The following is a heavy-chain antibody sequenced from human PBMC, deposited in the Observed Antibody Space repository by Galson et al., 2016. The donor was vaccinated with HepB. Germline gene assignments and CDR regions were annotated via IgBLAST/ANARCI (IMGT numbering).Heavy chain of an antibody. D-gene: IGHD6-19*01. Sequence: SLRLSCAASGFTFSSYGIHWVRQAPGKGLEWVALIWYDGTNEYYADSVKGRFTISRDNFKNTLHLQMNSLRAEDTAVYYCAKEISVAGVNGLPSDYWGQGTLVTVSS. V-gene: IGHV3-33*06. CDR2: IWYDGTNE. CDR3: AKEISVAGVNGLPSDY. J-gene: IGHJ4*02. CDR1: GFTFSSYG.